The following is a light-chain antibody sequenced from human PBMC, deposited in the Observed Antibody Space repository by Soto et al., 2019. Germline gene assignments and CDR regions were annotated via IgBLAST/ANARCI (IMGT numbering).Light chain of an antibody. J-gene: IGKJ1*01. V-gene: IGKV3-20*01. CDR1: QSVSGSF. CDR2: AAS. Sequence: EIVLTQSPGTLSLSPGERATLSCRASQSVSGSFLAWYQHKPGQAPRLLISAASSRATGIPVRFGGSGSGTDFTLTISRLEPEDFALYYCQQSQKSPPTFGQGTKVDIK. CDR3: QQSQKSPPT.